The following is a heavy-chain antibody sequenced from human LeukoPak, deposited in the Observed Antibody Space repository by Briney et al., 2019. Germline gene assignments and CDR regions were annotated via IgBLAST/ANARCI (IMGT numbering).Heavy chain of an antibody. D-gene: IGHD5-12*01. CDR2: IYSSGST. V-gene: IGHV4-59*01. CDR3: ARARDSGYDSDAFDI. CDR1: GGSISSYY. Sequence: PSGTLSLTCTVSGGSISSYYWSWIRQPPGKGLEWIGYIYSSGSTSYNPSLRSRVTLSVDTSKNQFSLKLSSVTAADTAVYYCARARDSGYDSDAFDIWGQGTMVTVSS. J-gene: IGHJ3*02.